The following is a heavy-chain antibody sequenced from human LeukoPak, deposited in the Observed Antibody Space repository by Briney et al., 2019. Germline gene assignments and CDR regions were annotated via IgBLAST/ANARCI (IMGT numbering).Heavy chain of an antibody. J-gene: IGHJ4*02. D-gene: IGHD1-26*01. CDR2: INHSGST. CDR3: ARQESGSHYYFDY. CDR1: GGSLSAYY. Sequence: SETLSLTCAVYGGSLSAYYWSWIRQPPGKGLEWIGEINHSGSTNYNPSLKSRVTISVDTSKNQLSLKVSSVTAADTAVYYCARQESGSHYYFDYWGQGTLVTVSS. V-gene: IGHV4-34*01.